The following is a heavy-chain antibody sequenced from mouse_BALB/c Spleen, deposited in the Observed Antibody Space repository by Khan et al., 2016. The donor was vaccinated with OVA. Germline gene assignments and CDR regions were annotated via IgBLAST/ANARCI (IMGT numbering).Heavy chain of an antibody. V-gene: IGHV1-7*01. CDR3: ARRGLRWDFDY. D-gene: IGHD1-1*01. J-gene: IGHJ2*01. Sequence: QVQLKESGAELAKPGASVKMSCKASGYTFTSYWINWVKQRPGQGLEWIGYINPTTVYPDYNQKFKDKATLTADKSSSTAYMQLSNLTSEDSAVYYCARRGLRWDFDYWGQGTTLTVSS. CDR1: GYTFTSYW. CDR2: INPTTVYP.